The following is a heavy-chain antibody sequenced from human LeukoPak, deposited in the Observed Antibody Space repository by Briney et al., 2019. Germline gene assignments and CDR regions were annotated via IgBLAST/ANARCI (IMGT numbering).Heavy chain of an antibody. J-gene: IGHJ4*02. CDR2: IKSKTNGGTT. Sequence: GGSLRLSCAVSGFTFSSAWMSWVRQAPGKGLEWVGRIKSKTNGGTTDYAAPVKGRFSISRDNSKNTLYLQINSLRAEDTAVYYCAREILAPGKTHDYWGQGTLVTVSS. CDR3: AREILAPGKTHDY. V-gene: IGHV3-15*05. CDR1: GFTFSSAW.